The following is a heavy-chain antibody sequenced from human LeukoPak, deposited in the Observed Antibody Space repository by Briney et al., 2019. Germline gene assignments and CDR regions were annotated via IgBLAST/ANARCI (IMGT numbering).Heavy chain of an antibody. CDR1: GYTLPSFG. V-gene: IGHV1-18*01. CDR2: ISAYNGNT. Sequence: ASVKVSCKASGYTLPSFGTSGVRQALGQGFEWMDWISAYNGNTNYAQKLQGRVTMTTDTSTNTAYMDLRSLRSDDTAVYYCARAGKTYYYGTSVYYHWGQGTLVTVSS. J-gene: IGHJ5*02. CDR3: ARAGKTYYYGTSVYYH. D-gene: IGHD3-22*01.